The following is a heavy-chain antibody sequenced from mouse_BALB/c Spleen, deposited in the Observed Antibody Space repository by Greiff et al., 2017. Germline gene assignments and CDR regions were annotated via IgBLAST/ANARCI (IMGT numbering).Heavy chain of an antibody. CDR3: AEGGNYAWFAY. CDR2: ISTYYGDA. D-gene: IGHD2-1*01. Sequence: VKLVESGAELVRPGVSVKISCKGSGYTFTDYAMHWVKQSHAKSLEWIGVISTYYGDASYNQKFKGKATMTVDKSSSTAYMELARLTSEDSAIYYCAEGGNYAWFAYWGQGTLVTVSA. J-gene: IGHJ3*01. CDR1: GYTFTDYA. V-gene: IGHV1S137*01.